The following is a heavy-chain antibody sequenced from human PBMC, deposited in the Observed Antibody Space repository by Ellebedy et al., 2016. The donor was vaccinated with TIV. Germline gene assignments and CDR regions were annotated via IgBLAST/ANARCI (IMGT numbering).Heavy chain of an antibody. D-gene: IGHD4-17*01. J-gene: IGHJ6*02. V-gene: IGHV1-69*06. CDR2: IIPIFGTA. CDR1: GYTFTSYD. Sequence: SVKVSXXASGYTFTSYDINWVRQATGQGLEWMGGIIPIFGTANYAQKFQGRVTITADKSTSTAYMELSSLRSEDTAVYYCARGGTVTTQPPYYYYGMDVWGQGTTVTVSS. CDR3: ARGGTVTTQPPYYYYGMDV.